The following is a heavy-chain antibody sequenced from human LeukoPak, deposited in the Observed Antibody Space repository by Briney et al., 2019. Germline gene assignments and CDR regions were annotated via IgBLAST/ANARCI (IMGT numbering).Heavy chain of an antibody. D-gene: IGHD3-10*02. V-gene: IGHV3-30*02. CDR3: AKDTPLCYFDY. J-gene: IGHJ4*02. CDR1: GFTFSSYG. Sequence: PGGSLRLSCAASGFTFSSYGMHWIRQAPGKGLEWVAFIRNDGSIIYNADSVKGRFTISRANSKNTLYLQMNSLRADDTAVYYCAKDTPLCYFDYWGQGTLVTVSS. CDR2: IRNDGSII.